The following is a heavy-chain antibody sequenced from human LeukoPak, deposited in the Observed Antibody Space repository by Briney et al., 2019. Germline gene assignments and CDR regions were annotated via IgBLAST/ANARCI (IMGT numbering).Heavy chain of an antibody. D-gene: IGHD6-13*01. J-gene: IGHJ4*02. CDR1: GFTFSNAW. Sequence: PGGSLGLSCAASGFTFSNAWMSWIRQPPGKGLEWIGYIYESGSTNYNPSLKSRVTISIDMSKNQFSLKLRSVTAADTAVYYCARFGSSSWYSDYWGQGTLVTVSS. CDR2: IYESGST. V-gene: IGHV4-59*08. CDR3: ARFGSSSWYSDY.